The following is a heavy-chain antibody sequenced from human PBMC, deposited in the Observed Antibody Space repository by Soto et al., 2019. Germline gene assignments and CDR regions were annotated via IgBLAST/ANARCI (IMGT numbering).Heavy chain of an antibody. V-gene: IGHV3-11*01. CDR1: GFTFSDYY. J-gene: IGHJ6*02. CDR3: ARDLAGGGIAAAGWDYYYYGMDV. CDR2: ISSSGSTI. D-gene: IGHD6-13*01. Sequence: GGSLRLSCAASGFTFSDYYMSWIRQAPGKGLEWVSYISSSGSTIYYADSVKGRFTISRDNAKNSLYLQMNSLRAEDTSVYYCARDLAGGGIAAAGWDYYYYGMDVWGQGTTVTVSS.